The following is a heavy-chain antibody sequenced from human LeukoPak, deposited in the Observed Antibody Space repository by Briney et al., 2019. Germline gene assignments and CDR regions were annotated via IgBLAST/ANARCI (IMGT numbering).Heavy chain of an antibody. D-gene: IGHD6-13*01. J-gene: IGHJ4*02. V-gene: IGHV4-59*08. CDR3: ARHVYSSSPFDY. CDR1: GGSISSYS. Sequence: SETLSLTCTVSGGSISSYSWSWIRQPPGEGLEWIGYIYYSGSTIYNPSLRSRVTISVDTSKNQFSLKLSSVTTADTAIYYCARHVYSSSPFDYWGQGTLVTVSS. CDR2: IYYSGST.